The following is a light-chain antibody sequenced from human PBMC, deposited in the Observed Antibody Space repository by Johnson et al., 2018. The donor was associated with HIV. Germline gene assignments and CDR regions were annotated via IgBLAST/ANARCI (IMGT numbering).Light chain of an antibody. Sequence: QSVLTQPPSVSAAPGQTVTISCSGSSSNIGNNYVSWYQQLPGTVPKLLIYDNNKRPSGIPDRFSGSKSGTSATLGITGLQTGDEADYYCGTWDSGLGAVYVFGPVTKVTV. CDR3: GTWDSGLGAVYV. J-gene: IGLJ1*01. CDR1: SSNIGNNY. CDR2: DNN. V-gene: IGLV1-51*01.